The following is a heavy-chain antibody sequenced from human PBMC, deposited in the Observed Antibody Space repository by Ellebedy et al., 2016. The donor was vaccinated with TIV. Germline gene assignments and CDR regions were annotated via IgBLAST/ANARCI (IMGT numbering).Heavy chain of an antibody. CDR1: GYTFTSYD. D-gene: IGHD6-13*01. CDR2: MNPNSGNT. CDR3: VRAGYSSSWYAG. J-gene: IGHJ4*02. V-gene: IGHV1-8*01. Sequence: ASVKVSXKASGYTFTSYDINWVRQATGQGLEWMGWMNPNSGNTGYAQKFQGRVTMTRNTSISTAYMELSSLRSEDTAVYYCVRAGYSSSWYAGWGQGTLVTVSS.